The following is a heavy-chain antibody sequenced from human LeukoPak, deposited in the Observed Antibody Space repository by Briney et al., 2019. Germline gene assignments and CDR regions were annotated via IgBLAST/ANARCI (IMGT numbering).Heavy chain of an antibody. J-gene: IGHJ4*02. CDR2: IYYSGST. CDR3: ARVGATVDY. D-gene: IGHD1-26*01. Sequence: SETLSLTCTVSGGSISSSSYYWGWIRQPPGEGLEWIGSIYYSGSTYYNPSLKSRVTISVDTSKNQFSLKLSSVTAADTAVYYCARVGATVDYWGQGTLVAVSS. CDR1: GGSISSSSYY. V-gene: IGHV4-39*07.